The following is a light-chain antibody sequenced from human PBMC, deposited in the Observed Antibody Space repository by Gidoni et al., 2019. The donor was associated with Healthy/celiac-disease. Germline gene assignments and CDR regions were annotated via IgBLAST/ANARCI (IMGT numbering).Light chain of an antibody. J-gene: IGKJ1*01. V-gene: IGKV1-5*01. CDR3: QQYNSYSRT. CDR2: DAS. Sequence: DIQMTQSPSTLSASVGDRVTITCRASQSISSWLAWYQQKPGKAPKLLIYDASSLEIGVPSRFSGSGSGTEFTLTISSLQPDDFATYYCQQYNSYSRTFXXXTKVEIK. CDR1: QSISSW.